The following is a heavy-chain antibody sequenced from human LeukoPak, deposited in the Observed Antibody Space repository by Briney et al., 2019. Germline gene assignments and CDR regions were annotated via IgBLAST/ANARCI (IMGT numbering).Heavy chain of an antibody. CDR3: AKGYGFDSSGSEHYFEN. J-gene: IGHJ4*02. CDR1: GFTFSGYT. V-gene: IGHV3-64*04. CDR2: ISSNGGST. D-gene: IGHD3-22*01. Sequence: PGGSLRLSCSASGFTFSGYTMHWVRQAPGKGLEYVSGISSNGGSTYYADSVKDRFTISRDNSKNTLSLQMNSLRAEDTAVYYCAKGYGFDSSGSEHYFENWGQGILVTVSS.